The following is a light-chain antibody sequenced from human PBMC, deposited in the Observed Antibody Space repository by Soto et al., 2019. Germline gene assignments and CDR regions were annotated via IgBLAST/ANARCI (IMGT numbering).Light chain of an antibody. Sequence: QSVLTQPPSASGTPGQRVTISCSGSSSNIGSRSVNWYQQLPGTAPKLLIHNNSQRPSGVPDRFSGSKSGTSASLAISGLQSGDEADYYCAAWDDSLSGPVFGGGTKLTVL. J-gene: IGLJ3*02. CDR1: SSNIGSRS. V-gene: IGLV1-44*01. CDR3: AAWDDSLSGPV. CDR2: NNS.